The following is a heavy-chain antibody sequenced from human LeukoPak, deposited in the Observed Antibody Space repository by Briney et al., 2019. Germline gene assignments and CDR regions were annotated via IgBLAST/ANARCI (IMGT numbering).Heavy chain of an antibody. CDR3: ARVARLFIDY. CDR1: GGSISSGGYY. J-gene: IGHJ4*02. CDR2: IYYSGST. D-gene: IGHD3-22*01. Sequence: PSETLSLTCSVSGGSISSGGYYWSWIRQHPGKGLEWIGYIYYSGSTYYNPSLKSRVTISVDTSKNQFSLKLSSVTAADTAVYYCARVARLFIDYWGQGTLVTVSS. V-gene: IGHV4-31*03.